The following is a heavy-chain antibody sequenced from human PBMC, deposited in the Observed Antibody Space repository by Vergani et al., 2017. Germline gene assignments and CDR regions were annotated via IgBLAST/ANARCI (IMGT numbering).Heavy chain of an antibody. V-gene: IGHV4-59*01. CDR3: ARKMKVAAAFDP. Sequence: QVQLQESGPGLVKPSETLSLTCTVSGGSISSYYWSWIRQPPGKGLEWIGYIYYSGSTNYNPSLKSRVTISVDTSKNQFSLKLSSVTAADPAVYYCARKMKVAAAFDPWGQGTLVTVSS. CDR2: IYYSGST. D-gene: IGHD6-13*01. J-gene: IGHJ5*02. CDR1: GGSISSYY.